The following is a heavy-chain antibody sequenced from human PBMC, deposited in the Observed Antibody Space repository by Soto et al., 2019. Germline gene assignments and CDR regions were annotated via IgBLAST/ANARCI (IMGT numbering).Heavy chain of an antibody. V-gene: IGHV3-23*01. CDR3: AKVRGVGEGSPDAAPPIYYFGVDV. CDR2: MGVSGGAT. D-gene: IGHD2-8*02. CDR1: GFSFRSYA. Sequence: EVQLLESGGGRLQPGGSVTLSCVASGFSFRSYAMNWVRQAPGKGLEWVSTMGVSGGATYYSDSVKGRFTVSRDNFTNTLFLNMKDLGVEDAAFFYCAKVRGVGEGSPDAAPPIYYFGVDVWGQWTAVPVSS. J-gene: IGHJ6*02.